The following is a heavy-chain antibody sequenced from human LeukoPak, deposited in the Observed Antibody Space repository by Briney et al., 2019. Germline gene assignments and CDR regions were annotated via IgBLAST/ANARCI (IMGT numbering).Heavy chain of an antibody. J-gene: IGHJ4*02. D-gene: IGHD5-18*01. CDR3: ARLRYSYGSSAFGY. CDR1: GGTFSSYA. V-gene: IGHV1-69*04. CDR2: IAPILNIT. Sequence: ASVKVSCKASGGTFSSYAISWVRQAPGQGLEWMGRIAPILNITNYAQKFQGRVTITADKSTSTAYMELSSLRSEDTAVYYCARLRYSYGSSAFGYWGQGTLVTVSS.